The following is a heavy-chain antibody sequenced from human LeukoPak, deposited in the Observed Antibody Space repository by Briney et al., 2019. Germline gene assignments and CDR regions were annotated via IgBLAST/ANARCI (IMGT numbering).Heavy chain of an antibody. D-gene: IGHD3-16*02. CDR3: ARVSYYDYVWGTYRRFLYYFDH. CDR2: MYYSGST. Sequence: SETLSLTCTVSGGSIRNNYWSWIRQPPGKALEWIGYMYYSGSTNYNPSLRSRVTISVDTSKNQFSLKLSSVTAADTAVYYCARVSYYDYVWGTYRRFLYYFDHWGQGTLVTVSS. CDR1: GGSIRNNY. V-gene: IGHV4-59*01. J-gene: IGHJ4*02.